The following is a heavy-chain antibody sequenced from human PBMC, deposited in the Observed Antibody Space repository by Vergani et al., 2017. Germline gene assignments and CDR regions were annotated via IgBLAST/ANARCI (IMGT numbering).Heavy chain of an antibody. D-gene: IGHD3-10*01. Sequence: QVRLQESGPGLVKPSETLSLTCSVSGGSMSGYYWSWIRQPPGEELEWIGYMYHSGSTHYNPSLDTRVTISGDTSKNQFSLKLNSVTAADTAVYYCGRVADFYGLGSRLLDLWGQGILVTVSS. V-gene: IGHV4-59*01. CDR3: GRVADFYGLGSRLLDL. CDR2: MYHSGST. CDR1: GGSMSGYY. J-gene: IGHJ5*02.